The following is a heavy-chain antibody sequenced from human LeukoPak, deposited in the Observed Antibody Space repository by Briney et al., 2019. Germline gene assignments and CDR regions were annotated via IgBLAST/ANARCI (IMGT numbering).Heavy chain of an antibody. Sequence: GASVKVSCKASGYTFTSYGISWVRQAPGQGLEWMGIINPSGGSTSYAQKFQGRVTMTRDMSTSTVYMELSSLRSEDTAVYYCARDLGTEDDAFDIWGQGTMVTVSS. V-gene: IGHV1-46*01. J-gene: IGHJ3*02. CDR2: INPSGGST. CDR3: ARDLGTEDDAFDI. CDR1: GYTFTSYG. D-gene: IGHD2-8*02.